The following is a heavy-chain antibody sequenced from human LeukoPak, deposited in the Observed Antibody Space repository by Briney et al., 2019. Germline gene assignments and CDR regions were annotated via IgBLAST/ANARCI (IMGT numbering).Heavy chain of an antibody. CDR1: DGSISTYY. J-gene: IGHJ2*01. Sequence: SETLSLTCTVSDGSISTYYWTWIRQPPGKGLEWIGYIYYSGSTYYNPSLKSRVTISVDTSKNQFSLKLSSVTAADTAVYYCARQLWDIVVVPAAIRYFDLWGRGTLVTVSS. V-gene: IGHV4-59*08. D-gene: IGHD2-2*01. CDR3: ARQLWDIVVVPAAIRYFDL. CDR2: IYYSGST.